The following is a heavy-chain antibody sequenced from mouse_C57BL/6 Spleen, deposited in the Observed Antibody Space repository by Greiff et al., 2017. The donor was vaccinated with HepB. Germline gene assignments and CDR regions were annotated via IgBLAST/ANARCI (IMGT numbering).Heavy chain of an antibody. Sequence: QVQLQQSGPELVKPGASVKISCKASGYAFSSSWMNWVKKRPGKGLEWIGRIYPGDGDTNYNGKFKGKATLTADKSSSTAYMQLSSLTSEDSAVYFCARRRGDYWGQGTTLTVSS. CDR3: ARRRGDY. J-gene: IGHJ2*01. CDR1: GYAFSSSW. CDR2: IYPGDGDT. V-gene: IGHV1-82*01.